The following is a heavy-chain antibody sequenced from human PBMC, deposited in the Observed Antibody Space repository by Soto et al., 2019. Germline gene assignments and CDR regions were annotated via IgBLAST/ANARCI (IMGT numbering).Heavy chain of an antibody. D-gene: IGHD3-22*01. V-gene: IGHV4-34*01. CDR1: GGSSSGHS. CDR2: INHSGRV. J-gene: IGHJ5*01. Sequence: SETLSLTCAVYGGSSSGHSWTWIRQSPGKGLEWIGDINHSGRVNYSPSLKSRVTISLDTSKNQFSLTLSAVTAADTAMYYCSTRAYDTNGYYRFDPWGQGTLVTVSS. CDR3: STRAYDTNGYYRFDP.